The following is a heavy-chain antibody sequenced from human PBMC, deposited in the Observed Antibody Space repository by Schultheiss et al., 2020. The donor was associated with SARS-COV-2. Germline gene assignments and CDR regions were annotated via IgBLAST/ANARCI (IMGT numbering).Heavy chain of an antibody. J-gene: IGHJ6*02. CDR3: TTDFLGDYGDYEAWEGYYYYYGMDV. Sequence: GGSLRLSCAASGFTFSNAWMSWVRQAPGKGLEWVGRIKSKTDGGTTDYAAPVKGRFTISRDDSKNTLYLQMNSLKTEDTAVYYCTTDFLGDYGDYEAWEGYYYYYGMDVWGQGTTVTVSS. CDR2: IKSKTDGGTT. CDR1: GFTFSNAW. V-gene: IGHV3-15*01. D-gene: IGHD4-17*01.